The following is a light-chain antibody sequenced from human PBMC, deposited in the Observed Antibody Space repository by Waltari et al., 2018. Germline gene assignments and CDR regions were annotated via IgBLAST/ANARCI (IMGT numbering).Light chain of an antibody. CDR3: QTGGHGTGV. J-gene: IGLJ3*02. CDR2: VNSDGSH. V-gene: IGLV4-69*01. Sequence: QLVLTQSPSASASLGASVKLTCTLSSGHSSNVIAWHQQQPEKGPRYLMKVNSDGSHSKGDKSPDGFSGSSSGAEHYLTISSLQSEDEADYYCQTGGHGTGVFGGGTKLTVL. CDR1: SGHSSNV.